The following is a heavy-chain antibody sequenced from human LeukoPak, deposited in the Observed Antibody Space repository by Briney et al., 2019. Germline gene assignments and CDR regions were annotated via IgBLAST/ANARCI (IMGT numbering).Heavy chain of an antibody. CDR2: MNPNSGNT. Sequence: ASVKVSCKASGYTFTSYGISWVRQATGQGLEWMGWMNPNSGNTGYAQKFQGRVTITRNTSISTAYMELSSLRSEDTAVYYCASMTTVNWGGYYYMDVWGKGTTVTISS. J-gene: IGHJ6*03. CDR1: GYTFTSYG. V-gene: IGHV1-8*03. D-gene: IGHD4-17*01. CDR3: ASMTTVNWGGYYYMDV.